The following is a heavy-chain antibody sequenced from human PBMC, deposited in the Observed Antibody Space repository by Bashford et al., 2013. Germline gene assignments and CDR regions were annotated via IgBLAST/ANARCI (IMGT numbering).Heavy chain of an antibody. J-gene: IGHJ1*01. Sequence: VRQAPGKGLEWVAVISNDGSNKYYADSVKGRFTISRDNPKNTLFLQMNSLRAEDTAVYYCASEYSRSSGEYFQHWGQGALVTVSS. D-gene: IGHD6-6*01. CDR2: ISNDGSNK. V-gene: IGHV3-30*04. CDR3: ASEYSRSSGEYFQH.